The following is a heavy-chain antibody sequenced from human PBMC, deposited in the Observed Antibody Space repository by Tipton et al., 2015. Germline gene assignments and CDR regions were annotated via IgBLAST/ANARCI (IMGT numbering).Heavy chain of an antibody. CDR1: GYSFTSYW. J-gene: IGHJ4*02. CDR3: ARRLPYFEWSKVYYFDY. CDR2: INPDDSDT. D-gene: IGHD3-9*01. V-gene: IGHV5-51*01. Sequence: QSGPEVKKPGESLKISCQGSGYSFTSYWIGWVRQMPGKGLEWMGIINPDDSDTKYSPSFQGQVTISADKSTSTAYLQWSSLKASDTAVYYCARRLPYFEWSKVYYFDYWGQGSPVTVSP.